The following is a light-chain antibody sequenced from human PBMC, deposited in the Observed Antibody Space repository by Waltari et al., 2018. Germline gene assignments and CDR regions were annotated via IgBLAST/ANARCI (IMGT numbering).Light chain of an antibody. Sequence: QSALTQPASVSGSPGQSVTIPCTGTTSDFADSYYVPWYQQHPGKAPNLVMYDVRKRPSGVSTRFSGSKSGNTASLTISGLQADDEANYYCSSYAGSNSIVFGGGTRLTVL. CDR3: SSYAGSNSIV. J-gene: IGLJ3*02. CDR2: DVR. CDR1: TSDFADSYY. V-gene: IGLV2-14*03.